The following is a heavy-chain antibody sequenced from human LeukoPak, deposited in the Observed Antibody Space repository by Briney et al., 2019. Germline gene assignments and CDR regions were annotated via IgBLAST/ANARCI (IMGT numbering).Heavy chain of an antibody. V-gene: IGHV3-66*01. CDR1: GFSLGDHG. D-gene: IGHD3-22*01. Sequence: GGSLRLSCVASGFSLGDHGMSWVRQAPGKGLEWVSVIYSGGSTYYADSVKGRFTISRDNSKNTLYLQMNSLRAEDTAVYYCARSLYYFDAFDIWGQGTMVTVSS. J-gene: IGHJ3*02. CDR2: IYSGGST. CDR3: ARSLYYFDAFDI.